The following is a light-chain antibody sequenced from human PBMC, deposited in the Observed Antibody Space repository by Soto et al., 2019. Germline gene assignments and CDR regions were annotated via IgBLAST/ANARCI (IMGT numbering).Light chain of an antibody. V-gene: IGKV1-39*01. Sequence: DIQMTHSPSSLSASVGDRVTITCRASQSISRNLNWYQHKPGKAPKLLIYAASSLQNGVPSRFSGSGSGTDFTLSISSLQPEDFATYYCQQSYTTVSITFGQGTRLEIK. J-gene: IGKJ5*01. CDR2: AAS. CDR1: QSISRN. CDR3: QQSYTTVSIT.